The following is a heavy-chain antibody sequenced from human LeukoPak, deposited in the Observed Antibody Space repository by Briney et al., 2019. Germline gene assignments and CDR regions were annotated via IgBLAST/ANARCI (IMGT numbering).Heavy chain of an antibody. V-gene: IGHV1-18*01. CDR2: ISAYNGNT. J-gene: IGHJ5*02. D-gene: IGHD2-2*01. CDR3: ARDGLRYCSSTSCRPSNWFDP. CDR1: GYTFTSYG. Sequence: EASVKVSCKSSGYTFTSYGISWVRQAPGQGLEWMGWISAYNGNTNYAQKLQGRVTMTTDTSTSTAYMELRSLRSDDTAVYYCARDGLRYCSSTSCRPSNWFDPWGQGTLVTVSS.